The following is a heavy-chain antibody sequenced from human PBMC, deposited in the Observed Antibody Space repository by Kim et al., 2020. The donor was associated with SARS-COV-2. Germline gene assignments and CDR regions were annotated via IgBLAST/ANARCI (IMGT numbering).Heavy chain of an antibody. J-gene: IGHJ5*02. CDR3: TTDTEGIQDFDP. D-gene: IGHD3-3*01. Sequence: GGSLRLSCAASGFSFSAYGMNWVRQAPGKGLEWISHINSGGSGIHYADSVKGRFTISRDDVKKSVFLQMNSLRDEDTAVYYCTTDTEGIQDFDPWGQGT. CDR2: INSGGSGI. CDR1: GFSFSAYG. V-gene: IGHV3-48*02.